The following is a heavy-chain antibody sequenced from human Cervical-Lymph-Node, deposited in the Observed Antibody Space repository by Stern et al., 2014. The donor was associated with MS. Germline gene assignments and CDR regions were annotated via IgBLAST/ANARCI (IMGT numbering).Heavy chain of an antibody. J-gene: IGHJ4*02. CDR1: GDSISSNSYY. CDR2: VFSTGTT. V-gene: IGHV4-39*01. D-gene: IGHD4-23*01. Sequence: QLQLQESGPRLVKPSETLSLTCTVSGDSISSNSYYWGWIRQPPGKGLEWIGTVFSTGTTYYNPSLKSRVTVPVDTSQIQFSLKLTSATAADTAVYYCAAQTYGGNSLNYFDFWGQGTLVTVSS. CDR3: AAQTYGGNSLNYFDF.